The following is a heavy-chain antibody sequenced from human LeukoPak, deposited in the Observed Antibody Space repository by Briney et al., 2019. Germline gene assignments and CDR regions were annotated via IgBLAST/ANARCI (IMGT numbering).Heavy chain of an antibody. J-gene: IGHJ4*02. V-gene: IGHV4-31*03. CDR2: IYYSGST. D-gene: IGHD3-16*01. CDR3: ARGEGGVSDY. Sequence: SETLSLTCTVSGGSISSGGYYWSRIRQHPGKGLEWIGYIYYSGSTYYNPSLKSRITISVDTSKNQFSLKLTSVTAADTAVYYCARGEGGVSDYWGQGTLVTVSS. CDR1: GGSISSGGYY.